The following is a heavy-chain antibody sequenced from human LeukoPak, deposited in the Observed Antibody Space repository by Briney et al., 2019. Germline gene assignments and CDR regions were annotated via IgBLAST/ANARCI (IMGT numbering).Heavy chain of an antibody. CDR2: INTNTGNP. Sequence: GASVKVSCKASGYTFTSYAMNWVRQAPGQGLEWMGWINTNTGNPTYAQGFTGRFVFSLDTSVSTAYLQISSLKAEDTAVYYCARSHRRQWLVPLGYWGQGTLVTVSS. CDR1: GYTFTSYA. D-gene: IGHD6-19*01. CDR3: ARSHRRQWLVPLGY. J-gene: IGHJ4*02. V-gene: IGHV7-4-1*02.